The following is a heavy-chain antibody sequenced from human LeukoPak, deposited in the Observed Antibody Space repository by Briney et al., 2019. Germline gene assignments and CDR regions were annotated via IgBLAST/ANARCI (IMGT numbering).Heavy chain of an antibody. CDR2: INPSGGST. V-gene: IGHV1-46*01. D-gene: IGHD6-6*01. Sequence: GASVKVPCKASGYTFTSYYMHWVRQAPGQGLEWMGLINPSGGSTSYAQKFQGRVTMTRDTSTSTVYMELSSLRSEDTAVYYCARVQAARPSLWSEPLFDYWGQGTLVTVSS. CDR1: GYTFTSYY. CDR3: ARVQAARPSLWSEPLFDY. J-gene: IGHJ4*02.